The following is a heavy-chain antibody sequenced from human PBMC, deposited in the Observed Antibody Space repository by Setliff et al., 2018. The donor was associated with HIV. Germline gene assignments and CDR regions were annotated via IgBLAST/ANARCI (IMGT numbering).Heavy chain of an antibody. Sequence: PGGSLRLSCEASGFTFSIYNMNWVRQAPGKGLEWIAFIRYDGNDKYYADSVKGRFTISRDNSKNTLYLEMTSLRAEDTAVYHCAKDMNYNNDYPGVLGSWGRGTLVTVSS. CDR1: GFTFSIYN. J-gene: IGHJ4*02. V-gene: IGHV3-30*02. CDR2: IRYDGNDK. D-gene: IGHD3-16*01. CDR3: AKDMNYNNDYPGVLGS.